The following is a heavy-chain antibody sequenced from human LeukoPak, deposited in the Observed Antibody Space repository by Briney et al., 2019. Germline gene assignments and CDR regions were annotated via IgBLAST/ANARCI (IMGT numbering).Heavy chain of an antibody. CDR1: GFTFSDYY. J-gene: IGHJ4*02. D-gene: IGHD3-10*01. CDR2: IDSSTYYT. CDR3: ARNGDYFGSGSYYPIDY. Sequence: AGGSLRLSCAASGFTFSDYYMSWIRQAPGKGLEWVSYIDSSTYYTNYADSVKGRFTISRDNAKNSLYLQMNSLRAEDTAVYFCARNGDYFGSGSYYPIDYWGQGTLVTVSS. V-gene: IGHV3-11*03.